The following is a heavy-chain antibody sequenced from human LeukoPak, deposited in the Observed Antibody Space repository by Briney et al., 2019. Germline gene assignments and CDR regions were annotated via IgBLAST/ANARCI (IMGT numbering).Heavy chain of an antibody. CDR3: ASMTDKGGVDV. J-gene: IGHJ6*04. Sequence: KSSETLSLTCTVSGGSISSSSYYWGWIRQPPGKGLEWIGSIYYSGSTYYNPSLKSRVTISVDTSKNQFSLKLSSVTAADTAVYYCASMTDKGGVDVWGKGTTVTISS. CDR2: IYYSGST. CDR1: GGSISSSSYY. V-gene: IGHV4-39*01. D-gene: IGHD2-21*02.